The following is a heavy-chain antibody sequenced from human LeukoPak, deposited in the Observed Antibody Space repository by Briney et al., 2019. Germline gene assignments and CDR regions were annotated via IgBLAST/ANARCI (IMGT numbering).Heavy chain of an antibody. Sequence: HPGGSLRLSCAASGFTFSSYAMSWVRQAPGKGLEWVSAISGSGGSTYYADSVKGRFTISRDNSKKTLYLQMNSLRAEDTAVYYGVXQHXXSWYPRXHXYWGQGXXXTVS. CDR2: ISGSGGST. D-gene: IGHD6-13*01. CDR3: VXQHXXSWYPRXHXY. J-gene: IGHJ4*02. CDR1: GFTFSSYA. V-gene: IGHV3-23*01.